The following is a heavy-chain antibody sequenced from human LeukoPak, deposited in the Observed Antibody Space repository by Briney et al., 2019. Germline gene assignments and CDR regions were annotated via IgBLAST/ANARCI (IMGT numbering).Heavy chain of an antibody. CDR1: GFTFSTYW. V-gene: IGHV3-7*01. J-gene: IGHJ4*02. CDR3: ARDRDPYSGRILPLDS. D-gene: IGHD1-26*01. Sequence: GGSLRLSCAASGFTFSTYWISWVRQAPGKGLEWVANIREDGSQKFYVDSVKGRFTISRDNAKNSLYLQMNSLRADDTAVYYCARDRDPYSGRILPLDSWGQGALVTVSS. CDR2: IREDGSQK.